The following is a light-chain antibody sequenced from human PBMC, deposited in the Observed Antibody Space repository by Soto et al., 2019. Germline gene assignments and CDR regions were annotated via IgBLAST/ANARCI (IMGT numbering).Light chain of an antibody. Sequence: QPVLTQSPSASASLGASVKLTCILSSGHSNYAIAWHQQQPEKGPRFLMKLNSDGSHSKGDGIPDRFSGSSSGAGRYLTISTLQSEDEADYYCQTWVTGIHIFGGGTKVTVL. J-gene: IGLJ2*01. CDR1: SGHSNYA. CDR3: QTWVTGIHI. CDR2: LNSDGSH. V-gene: IGLV4-69*01.